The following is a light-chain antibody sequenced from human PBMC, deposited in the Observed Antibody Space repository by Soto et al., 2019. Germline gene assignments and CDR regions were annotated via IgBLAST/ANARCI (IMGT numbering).Light chain of an antibody. J-gene: IGKJ2*01. Sequence: AIQLTQSPSSLSASVGDRVTITCRASQGISSALAGYQQNPAKAPKLLIYDAPSLESGVPSRFSGSGSGTDFTLTISSLQTEDFATYYCQQFNSYPPYTFGQGTKLEIK. V-gene: IGKV1-13*02. CDR2: DAP. CDR3: QQFNSYPPYT. CDR1: QGISSA.